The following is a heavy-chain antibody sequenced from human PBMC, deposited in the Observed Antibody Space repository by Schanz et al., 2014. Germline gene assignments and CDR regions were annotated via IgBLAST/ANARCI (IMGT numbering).Heavy chain of an antibody. Sequence: VQLVQSGGGVVQPGRSLRLSCAASGFTFSGYAIHWVRQAPGKGLEWVSSISSTSTYINYADSVKGRFTISRDNAKNSLHLQMNSLRAEDTAVYYCVREGSSSPDCCYYNGMDVWGQGTTVTVSS. J-gene: IGHJ6*02. D-gene: IGHD6-6*01. CDR1: GFTFSGYA. V-gene: IGHV3-21*01. CDR3: VREGSSSPDCCYYNGMDV. CDR2: ISSTSTYI.